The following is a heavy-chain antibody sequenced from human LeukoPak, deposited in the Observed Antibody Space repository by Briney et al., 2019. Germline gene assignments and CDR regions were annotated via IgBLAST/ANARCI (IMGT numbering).Heavy chain of an antibody. D-gene: IGHD5-24*01. CDR2: ISGSGGST. CDR1: GFTFSSYA. Sequence: GGSLRLSCAASGFTFSSYAMSWVRQAPGKGLEWVSAISGSGGSTYHADSVKGRLTISRDNSKNTLYLQMNSLRAEDTAVYYCASSDGVEMATINNYWGQGTLVTVSS. J-gene: IGHJ4*02. CDR3: ASSDGVEMATINNY. V-gene: IGHV3-23*01.